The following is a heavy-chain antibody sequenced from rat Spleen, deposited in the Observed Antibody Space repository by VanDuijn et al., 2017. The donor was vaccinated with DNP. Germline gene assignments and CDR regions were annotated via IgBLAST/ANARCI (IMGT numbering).Heavy chain of an antibody. CDR1: GFTFSTYW. D-gene: IGHD1-12*01. J-gene: IGHJ2*01. Sequence: EVQLVETGGGLVQPGRSLKLSCVASGFTFSTYWMFWIRQAPGKGLEWVASINAVGGSTYYSDSVMGRFTISRDNAKSTLYLQMNRLRSEDTATYYCARQSAIYYYGYVPTFFDYWGQGVMVAVSS. V-gene: IGHV5-58*01. CDR2: INAVGGST. CDR3: ARQSAIYYYGYVPTFFDY.